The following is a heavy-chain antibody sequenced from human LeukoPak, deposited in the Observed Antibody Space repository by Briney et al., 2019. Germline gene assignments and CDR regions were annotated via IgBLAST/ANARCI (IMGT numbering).Heavy chain of an antibody. J-gene: IGHJ4*02. V-gene: IGHV3-48*04. Sequence: GGSPRLSCAASGFTFSSYSMNWVRQAPGKGLEWVSYISSSSSTIYYADSVKGRFTISRDNAKNSLYLQMNSLRAEDTAVYYCARDQGRDGYNAKTFDYWGQGTLVTVSS. CDR1: GFTFSSYS. D-gene: IGHD5-24*01. CDR2: ISSSSSTI. CDR3: ARDQGRDGYNAKTFDY.